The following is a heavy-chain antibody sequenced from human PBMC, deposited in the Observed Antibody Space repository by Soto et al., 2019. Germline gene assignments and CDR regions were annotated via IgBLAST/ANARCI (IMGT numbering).Heavy chain of an antibody. CDR1: GFNFGDYT. Sequence: GGSLRLSCTVSGFNFGDYTMSWVRQAPGKGREWLSFIRSKAYGGTTEYAASVKGRFTTSRDDSKSIAYLQMNSLKTEDTAVHYCTRPGTTVINPLPFGYWGQGTLVTVSS. V-gene: IGHV3-49*04. CDR3: TRPGTTVINPLPFGY. J-gene: IGHJ4*02. CDR2: IRSKAYGGTT. D-gene: IGHD4-17*01.